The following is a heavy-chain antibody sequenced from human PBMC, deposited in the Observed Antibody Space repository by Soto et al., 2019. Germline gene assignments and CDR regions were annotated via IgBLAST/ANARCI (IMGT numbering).Heavy chain of an antibody. V-gene: IGHV4-4*02. CDR2: IYHSGAT. J-gene: IGHJ4*01. D-gene: IGHD6-19*01. CDR3: ARHIAVSGTRGFDF. Sequence: QVQLQESGPGLMKPSGTLSLTCAVSGGSISTNWWSWVRQPPGKGLEWIGEIYHSGATNYNPSLKNRVTMSVDKSQNHLYLNLNSVTAADTAVYYCARHIAVSGTRGFDFWGHGTLVTVSS. CDR1: GGSISTNW.